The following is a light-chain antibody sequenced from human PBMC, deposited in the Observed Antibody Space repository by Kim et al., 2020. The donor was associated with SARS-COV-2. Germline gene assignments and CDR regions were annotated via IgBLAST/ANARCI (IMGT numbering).Light chain of an antibody. Sequence: QRVPISCTGSSSNIGAGYDVHWYQQLPGKAPKLLIYGNSNRPSGVPDRFSGSKSGTSASLAITGLQAEDEADYYCQSYDSSLSGSVFGGGTQLTVL. J-gene: IGLJ2*01. V-gene: IGLV1-40*01. CDR3: QSYDSSLSGSV. CDR1: SSNIGAGYD. CDR2: GNS.